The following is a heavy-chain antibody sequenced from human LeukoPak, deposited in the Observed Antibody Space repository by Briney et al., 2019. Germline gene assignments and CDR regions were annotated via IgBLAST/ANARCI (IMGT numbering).Heavy chain of an antibody. D-gene: IGHD3-22*01. V-gene: IGHV4-61*02. Sequence: KPSQTLSLTCTVSGGSISSGSYYWSWIGQPAGKGLEWIGRIYTSGSTNYNPSLKSRVTISVDTSKNQFSLKLSSVTAADTAVYYCARTYYYDSSGYYYGRDPSDYWGQGTLVTVSS. J-gene: IGHJ4*02. CDR1: GGSISSGSYY. CDR3: ARTYYYDSSGYYYGRDPSDY. CDR2: IYTSGST.